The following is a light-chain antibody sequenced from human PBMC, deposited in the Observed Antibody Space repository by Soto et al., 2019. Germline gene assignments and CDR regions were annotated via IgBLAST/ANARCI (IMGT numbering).Light chain of an antibody. Sequence: EIVLTQSPATLSLSPGERVTLSCRASESVSTYLAWYQQRPAQTPRLLIYDASNRATGIPARFSGAGSGTDFTLTISSLEPEDFAVYYCQQRRDWPRLSFGGGTKVEIK. CDR2: DAS. CDR3: QQRRDWPRLS. V-gene: IGKV3-11*01. CDR1: ESVSTY. J-gene: IGKJ4*01.